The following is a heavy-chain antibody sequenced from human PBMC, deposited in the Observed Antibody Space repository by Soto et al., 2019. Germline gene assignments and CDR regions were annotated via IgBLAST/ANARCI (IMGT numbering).Heavy chain of an antibody. J-gene: IGHJ5*02. CDR3: ARVGPTGWFDP. Sequence: QVHLVQSGAEVKKPGASVKVSCKASGYSFTDYYMHWVRQAPGQGLEWMGWINTKTGGTNYAQRVQGRVTMTGDTSINTAYMELSRLRSDVTAVYYCARVGPTGWFDPWGQGTVVTVSS. CDR1: GYSFTDYY. CDR2: INTKTGGT. V-gene: IGHV1-2*02.